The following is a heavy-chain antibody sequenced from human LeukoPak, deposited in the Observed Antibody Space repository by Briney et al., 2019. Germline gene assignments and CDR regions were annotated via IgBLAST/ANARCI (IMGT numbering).Heavy chain of an antibody. J-gene: IGHJ4*02. V-gene: IGHV1-2*02. CDR2: INPNSGGT. D-gene: IGHD3-22*01. Sequence: GASVKVSCKASGYTFTGYYMHWVRQAPGQGLEWMGWINPNSGGTNYAQKFKGRVTLTRDTSVTTAYMELNRLESDDTAIYYCARTDNKYDSRLLFNWGQGTLIIVSS. CDR3: ARTDNKYDSRLLFN. CDR1: GYTFTGYY.